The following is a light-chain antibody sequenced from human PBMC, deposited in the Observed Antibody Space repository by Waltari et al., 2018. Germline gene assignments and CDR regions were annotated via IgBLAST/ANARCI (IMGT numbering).Light chain of an antibody. CDR2: EVS. Sequence: QSALTQPPSASGSPGQSVTISCTGTSSDIGRYNYVSWYQHHPGKAPKIMIYEVSKRPSGVPDRFSGSKSGNTASLTVSGLQAEDEADYYCSSFAGDNNLFGGGTKLTVL. CDR1: SSDIGRYNY. CDR3: SSFAGDNNL. V-gene: IGLV2-8*01. J-gene: IGLJ2*01.